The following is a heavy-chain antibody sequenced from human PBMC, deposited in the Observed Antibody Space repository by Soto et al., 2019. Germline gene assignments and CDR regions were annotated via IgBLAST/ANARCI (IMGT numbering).Heavy chain of an antibody. V-gene: IGHV4-4*02. CDR3: ARVNVLRFLERTYYYYGMDV. J-gene: IGHJ6*02. D-gene: IGHD3-3*01. Sequence: SETLSLTXAVSGGSISSSNWWSWVRQPPGKGLEWIGEIYHSGSTNYNPSLKSRVTISVDKSKNQFSLKLSSVTAADTAVYYCARVNVLRFLERTYYYYGMDVWGQGTTVTVSS. CDR1: GGSISSSNW. CDR2: IYHSGST.